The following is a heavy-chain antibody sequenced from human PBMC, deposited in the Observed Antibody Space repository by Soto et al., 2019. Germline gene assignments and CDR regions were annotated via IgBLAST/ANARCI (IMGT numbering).Heavy chain of an antibody. J-gene: IGHJ6*02. CDR2: IIPIFGTA. CDR1: GGTFSSYA. D-gene: IGHD4-17*01. V-gene: IGHV1-69*13. Sequence: SVKVSCKASGGTFSSYAISWVRQAPGQGLEWMGGIIPIFGTANYAQKFQGRVTITADESTSTAYMELSSLRSEDTAVYYCARDRPPAVGAVTTYDYYYYGMDVWGQGPTVTVSS. CDR3: ARDRPPAVGAVTTYDYYYYGMDV.